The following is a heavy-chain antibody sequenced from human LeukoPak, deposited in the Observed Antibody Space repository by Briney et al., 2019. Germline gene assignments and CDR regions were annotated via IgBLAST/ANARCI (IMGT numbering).Heavy chain of an antibody. CDR2: IYHSGST. CDR3: ARRSGTYHAFDI. J-gene: IGHJ3*02. D-gene: IGHD1-26*01. CDR1: GGSISSGGYY. Sequence: SSETLSLTCTVSGGSISSGGYYWSWIRQPPGKGLEWIGYIYHSGSTYYNPSLKSRVTISVDRSKNQFSLKLSSVTAADTAVYYCARRSGTYHAFDIWGQGTMVTVSS. V-gene: IGHV4-30-2*01.